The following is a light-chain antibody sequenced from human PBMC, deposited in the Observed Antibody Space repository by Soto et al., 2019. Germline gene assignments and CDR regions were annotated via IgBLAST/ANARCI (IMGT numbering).Light chain of an antibody. Sequence: QSALTQPASVSGSPGQSITISCTGTSTDVGGHNYVSWYQHHPGKAPKLLINNVSHRPPGISDRFSGSKSGNTASLIISGLQAEDEADYYCSSYTVIVARDGRVFGGGTKLTVL. CDR1: STDVGGHNY. V-gene: IGLV2-14*03. CDR3: SSYTVIVARDGRV. CDR2: NVS. J-gene: IGLJ3*02.